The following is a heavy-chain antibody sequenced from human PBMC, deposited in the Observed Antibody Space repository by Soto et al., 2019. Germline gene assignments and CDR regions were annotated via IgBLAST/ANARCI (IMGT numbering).Heavy chain of an antibody. CDR1: GYSFTSYW. V-gene: IGHV5-51*01. CDR3: ARQSWGWLQLDY. J-gene: IGHJ4*02. CDR2: IYPGDSDT. D-gene: IGHD5-12*01. Sequence: GQPLKISCRGSGYSFTSYWIGWMRQMPGKGLEWMGIIYPGDSDTRYSPSFQGQVTISADKSISTAYLQWSSLKASDTAMYYCARQSWGWLQLDYWGQGTLVTVSS.